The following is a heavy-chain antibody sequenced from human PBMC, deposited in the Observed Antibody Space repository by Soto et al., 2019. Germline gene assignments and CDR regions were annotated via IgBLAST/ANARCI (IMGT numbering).Heavy chain of an antibody. CDR2: ISYDGSNK. CDR3: AKDGTDV. Sequence: QVQLVECGGGVVQPGRSLRLSCAASGFTFSSYGMHWVRQAPGKGLEWVAVISYDGSNKYYADSVKGRFTISRDNSKNTLYLQMNSLRAEDTAVYYCAKDGTDVWGQGTTVTVSS. J-gene: IGHJ6*02. D-gene: IGHD1-1*01. CDR1: GFTFSSYG. V-gene: IGHV3-30*18.